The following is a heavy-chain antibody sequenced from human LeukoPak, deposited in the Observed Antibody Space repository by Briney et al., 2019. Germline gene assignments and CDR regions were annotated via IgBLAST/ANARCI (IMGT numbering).Heavy chain of an antibody. Sequence: GGSLRLSCAASGFTFSSYAMRWVRQAPGKGLEWVAVISYDGSNKYYADSVKGRFTISRDNSKNTLYLQMNSLRAEDTAVYYCAREPLPYDAFDIWGQGTMVTVSS. J-gene: IGHJ3*02. CDR2: ISYDGSNK. V-gene: IGHV3-30-3*01. CDR1: GFTFSSYA. CDR3: AREPLPYDAFDI.